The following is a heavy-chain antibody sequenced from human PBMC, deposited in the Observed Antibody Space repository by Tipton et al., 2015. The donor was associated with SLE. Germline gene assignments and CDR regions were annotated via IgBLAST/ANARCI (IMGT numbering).Heavy chain of an antibody. D-gene: IGHD2-15*01. CDR1: GGSFSGYH. V-gene: IGHV4-34*01. Sequence: TLSLTCAVYGGSFSGYHWSWIRQPPGKGLEWIGEINHSGSTNYNPSLKSRVTISVDTSKNQFSLKLSSVTAADTAVYYCARDDGSHGDCWGQGTLVAVSS. J-gene: IGHJ4*02. CDR2: INHSGST. CDR3: ARDDGSHGDC.